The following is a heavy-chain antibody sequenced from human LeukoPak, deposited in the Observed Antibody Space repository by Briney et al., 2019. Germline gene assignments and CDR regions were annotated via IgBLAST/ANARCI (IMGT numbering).Heavy chain of an antibody. CDR2: IYYSGST. Sequence: SETLSLTCTVSGGSITSYYWSWIRQPPGKRLEWIGYIYYSGSTNYNPSLKSRVTISVDTSKNQFSLNLSSVTAADTAVYYCARSRIFGVVDNWFDSWGQGTLVTVSS. V-gene: IGHV4-59*01. D-gene: IGHD3-3*01. J-gene: IGHJ5*01. CDR3: ARSRIFGVVDNWFDS. CDR1: GGSITSYY.